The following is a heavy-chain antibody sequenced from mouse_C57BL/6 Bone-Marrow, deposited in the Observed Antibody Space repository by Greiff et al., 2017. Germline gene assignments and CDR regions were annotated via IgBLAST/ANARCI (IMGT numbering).Heavy chain of an antibody. CDR1: GYTFTSYW. D-gene: IGHD2-1*01. CDR2: IDPSASYT. J-gene: IGHJ4*01. V-gene: IGHV1-50*01. Sequence: QVQLQQPGAELVKPGASVKLSCKASGYTFTSYWMQWVKQRPGQGLEWIGEIDPSASYTNYNQKFKGKATLTVDTSSSTAYMQLSSLTSEDSAVYYCAREDGNYEYYYAMDYWGQGTSVTVSS. CDR3: AREDGNYEYYYAMDY.